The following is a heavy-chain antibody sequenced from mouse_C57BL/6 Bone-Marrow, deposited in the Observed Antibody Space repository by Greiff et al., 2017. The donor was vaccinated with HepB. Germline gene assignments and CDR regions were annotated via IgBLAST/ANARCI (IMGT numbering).Heavy chain of an antibody. CDR1: GYTFTSYW. V-gene: IGHV1-64*01. J-gene: IGHJ4*01. CDR2: FHPNSGST. CDR3: ARWDGSSYNYAMDY. Sequence: QVQLQQPGAELVKPGASVKLSCKASGYTFTSYWMHWVKQRPGQGLEWIGMFHPNSGSTNYNEKFKSKATLTVDKSSSTAYMQLSSLTSEDSAVYYCARWDGSSYNYAMDYWGQGTSVTVSS. D-gene: IGHD1-1*01.